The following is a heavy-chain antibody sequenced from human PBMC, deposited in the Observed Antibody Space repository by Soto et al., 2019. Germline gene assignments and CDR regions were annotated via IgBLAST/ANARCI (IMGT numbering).Heavy chain of an antibody. J-gene: IGHJ3*02. V-gene: IGHV4-39*01. CDR3: ARQYDYIWGTSSAFDI. CDR1: GGSISSSSYY. Sequence: SETLSLTCTVSGGSISSSSYYWGWIRQPPGKGLEWIGSIYYSGSTYYNPSLKSRVTISVDTSKNQFSLKLSSVTAADTAVYYCARQYDYIWGTSSAFDIWGQGTMVTVSS. CDR2: IYYSGST. D-gene: IGHD3-16*01.